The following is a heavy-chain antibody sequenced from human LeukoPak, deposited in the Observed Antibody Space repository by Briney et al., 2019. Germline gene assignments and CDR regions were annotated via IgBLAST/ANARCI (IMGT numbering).Heavy chain of an antibody. V-gene: IGHV3-30*02. CDR3: AKDERNWNYNLASQTYD. CDR2: IWFDGNNK. D-gene: IGHD1-7*01. CDR1: GFVFETHA. J-gene: IGHJ4*02. Sequence: GGSLRLSCAASGFVFETHAMHWVRQAPGMGLEWVAFIWFDGNNKYYADSVKGRFTISRDNSESTVYLQMSSLRAEDTAVYYCAKDERNWNYNLASQTYDWGQGTLVTVSS.